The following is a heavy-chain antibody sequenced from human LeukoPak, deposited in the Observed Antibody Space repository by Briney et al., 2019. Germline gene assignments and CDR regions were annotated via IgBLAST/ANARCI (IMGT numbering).Heavy chain of an antibody. V-gene: IGHV4-34*01. CDR1: GGSFSGYY. Sequence: AETLSLTCAVYGGSFSGYYWSWIRQPPGKGLEWIGEINHSGSTNYNPSLKSRVTISVDTSKNQFSLKRSSVTAADTAVYYCAREGGFVVVVADAYQPTNWFDPWGQGSLVTVSS. J-gene: IGHJ5*02. CDR2: INHSGST. CDR3: AREGGFVVVVADAYQPTNWFDP. D-gene: IGHD2-15*01.